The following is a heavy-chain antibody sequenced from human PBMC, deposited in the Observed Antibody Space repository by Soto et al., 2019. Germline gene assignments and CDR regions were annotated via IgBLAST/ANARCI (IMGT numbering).Heavy chain of an antibody. J-gene: IGHJ4*02. CDR3: ARDVYSSSWFYYFDY. Sequence: PGGSLRLSCAASGFTVSSYSMNWVRQAPGKGLEWVSSISSSSSYIYYADSVKGRFTISRDNAKNSLYLQMNSLRAEDTAVYYCARDVYSSSWFYYFDYWGQGTLVTVSS. CDR2: ISSSSSYI. CDR1: GFTVSSYS. D-gene: IGHD6-13*01. V-gene: IGHV3-21*01.